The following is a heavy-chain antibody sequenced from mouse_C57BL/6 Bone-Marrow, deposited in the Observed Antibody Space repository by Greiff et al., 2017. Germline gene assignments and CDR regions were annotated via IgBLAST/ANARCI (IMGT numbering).Heavy chain of an antibody. V-gene: IGHV3-6*01. Sequence: EVKLVESGPGLVKPSQSLSLTCSVTGYSITSGYYWYWIRQFPGNKLEWMGYISDGGSNNYNASLKNRISITRDTSRDQFFLKLNSVTTEDTATYYCARVPATVVVTRAMDYWGQGTSVTVSS. CDR1: GYSITSGYY. D-gene: IGHD1-1*01. CDR2: ISDGGSN. J-gene: IGHJ4*01. CDR3: ARVPATVVVTRAMDY.